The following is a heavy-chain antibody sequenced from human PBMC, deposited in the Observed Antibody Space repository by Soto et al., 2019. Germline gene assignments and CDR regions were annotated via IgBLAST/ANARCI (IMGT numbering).Heavy chain of an antibody. CDR2: IYWNDDK. V-gene: IGHV2-5*01. J-gene: IGHJ4*02. CDR1: GFSLRTTGVG. CDR3: AHTWGLPFDY. D-gene: IGHD3-16*01. Sequence: QITLKESGPTLVEPTQPLTLTCTYSGFSLRTTGVGVGWIRQPPGKALEWLGIIYWNDDKRYSPSLKNRFTLTRDISKSQVVLTMTNMDPVDTATYYCAHTWGLPFDYWGQGTRVIVSS.